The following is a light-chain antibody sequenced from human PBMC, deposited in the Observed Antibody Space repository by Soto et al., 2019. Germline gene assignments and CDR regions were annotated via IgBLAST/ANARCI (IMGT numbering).Light chain of an antibody. J-gene: IGKJ3*01. CDR3: QKYNCAPFT. CDR2: AAS. V-gene: IGKV1-27*01. CDR1: QGISNY. Sequence: EMRMTQSLASLSVTVRERVTLTFMASQGISNYLALYQQKPGKVPKLIIYAASTLQSGVPSRFSGSGSGTDFTLTISSLQPEDVATYYCQKYNCAPFTFGPGSKVDIK.